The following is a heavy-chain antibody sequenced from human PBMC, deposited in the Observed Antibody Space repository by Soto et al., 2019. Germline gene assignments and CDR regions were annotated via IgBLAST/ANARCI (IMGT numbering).Heavy chain of an antibody. CDR2: ISSSDSYI. D-gene: IGHD2-2*01. CDR1: GFTFSSYY. V-gene: IGHV3-21*01. CDR3: ARADTEIVLVPALFDP. J-gene: IGHJ5*02. Sequence: EVQLVESGGGLVKPGGSLRLSCAASGFTFSSYYMNWVRQAPGKGLEWVSSISSSDSYIYYADSVKGRFTISRDNAKNSLFLQMNSLRAEDTAVYYCARADTEIVLVPALFDPWGQGTLVTVSS.